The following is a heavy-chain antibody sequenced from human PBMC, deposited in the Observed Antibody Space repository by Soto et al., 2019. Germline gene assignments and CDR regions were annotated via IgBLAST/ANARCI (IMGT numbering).Heavy chain of an antibody. D-gene: IGHD2-2*01. Sequence: GGSLRLSCAASGFTVGNTYMTWVRQPPGKGLECVSVIYTAGGTNYADSVKGRFIISRDNSKNTLYLQMNSLRAEDTAVYYCARALPVAKGGFDPWGQGTLVTVSS. CDR3: ARALPVAKGGFDP. CDR2: IYTAGGT. V-gene: IGHV3-53*01. CDR1: GFTVGNTY. J-gene: IGHJ5*02.